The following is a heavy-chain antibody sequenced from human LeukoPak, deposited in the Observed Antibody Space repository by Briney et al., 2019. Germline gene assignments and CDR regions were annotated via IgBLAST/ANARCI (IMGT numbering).Heavy chain of an antibody. CDR3: TRGGYSTAGDY. V-gene: IGHV3-69-1*01. CDR1: GFTFSKYN. CDR2: VSSSTAI. J-gene: IGHJ4*01. Sequence: GGSLRLSCAASGFTFSKYNMNWVRQAPGKGLEWISYVSSSTAISYVDSVKGRFTISRDSAKNSLYLQMTSLRAEDTAVYYCTRGGYSTAGDYWGHGALVTVSS. D-gene: IGHD2-21*01.